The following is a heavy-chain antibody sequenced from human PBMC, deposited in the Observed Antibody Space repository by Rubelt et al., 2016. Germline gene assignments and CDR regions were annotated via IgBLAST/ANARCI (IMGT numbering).Heavy chain of an antibody. D-gene: IGHD2-15*01. Sequence: VRQAPGKGLEWVLSISDTSKTIFHADSVGGRFTISRDHAQNSLFLQMNGLRVEVTALYYCARVGYCIGGCYPFDPWGQGTLVTVSS. CDR2: ISDTSKTI. J-gene: IGHJ5*02. CDR3: ARVGYCIGGCYPFDP. V-gene: IGHV3-21*06.